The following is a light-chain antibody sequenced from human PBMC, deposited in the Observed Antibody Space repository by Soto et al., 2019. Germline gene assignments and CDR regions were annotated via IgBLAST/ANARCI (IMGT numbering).Light chain of an antibody. CDR1: QSISSS. J-gene: IGKJ1*01. CDR3: QQYNNWPRT. CDR2: GAS. Sequence: EILMTQSPATLSVSPGERAILSCRASQSISSSLAWFQQKPGQAPRLLIYGASTRASGIPARFSGSGSGTEFTLTISSLQSEDFAVYFCQQYNNWPRTFGQGTKVEIK. V-gene: IGKV3-15*01.